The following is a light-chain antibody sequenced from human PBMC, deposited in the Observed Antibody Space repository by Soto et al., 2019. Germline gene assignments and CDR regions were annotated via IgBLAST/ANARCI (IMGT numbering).Light chain of an antibody. CDR3: QHYNSYSEA. Sequence: EIVLTQPPGTLSLSPGERLTLSCRTSQSLSTRSLAWYQQKPGQAPSLLIYEASTRAPGTPDRFSGSGSGTEFTLTISSLQPDDFATYYCQHYNSYSEAFGQGTKVDIK. J-gene: IGKJ1*01. CDR1: QSLSTRS. CDR2: EAS. V-gene: IGKV3-20*01.